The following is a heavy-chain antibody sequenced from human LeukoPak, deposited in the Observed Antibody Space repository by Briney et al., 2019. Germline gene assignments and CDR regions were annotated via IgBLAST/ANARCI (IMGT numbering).Heavy chain of an antibody. V-gene: IGHV3-33*08. J-gene: IGHJ5*02. CDR2: IWYDGSNK. CDR3: ARGGYCSGGSCYTPRFDP. CDR1: GFTFSSYG. D-gene: IGHD2-15*01. Sequence: PGGSLRLSCAASGFTFSSYGMHWVRQAPGKGLEWVAVIWYDGSNKYYADSVKGRFTISRDTTKNTLYLQMNSLRAEDTAVYYCARGGYCSGGSCYTPRFDPGGQGPLVTVPS.